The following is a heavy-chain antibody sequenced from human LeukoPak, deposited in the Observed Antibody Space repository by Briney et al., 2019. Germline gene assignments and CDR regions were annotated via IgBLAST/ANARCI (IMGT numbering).Heavy chain of an antibody. D-gene: IGHD1-1*01. CDR2: ISGSGGNT. J-gene: IGHJ6*03. Sequence: GGSLRLSCAASGFTFSSYAMSWVRQAPGEGLEWVSTISGSGGNTYYADSVKGRFTISRDNSKNTLYLQMNSLRAEDTAVYYCAKQLAGYGDYYYYYMDVWGKGTTVTVSS. V-gene: IGHV3-23*01. CDR3: AKQLAGYGDYYYYYMDV. CDR1: GFTFSSYA.